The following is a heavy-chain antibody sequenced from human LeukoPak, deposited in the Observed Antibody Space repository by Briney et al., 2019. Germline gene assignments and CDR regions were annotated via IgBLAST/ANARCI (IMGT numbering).Heavy chain of an antibody. CDR3: ARGDDYGDSPHTVLDY. CDR1: GYTFTSYG. D-gene: IGHD4-17*01. Sequence: ASVKVSCKASGYTFTSYGISWVRQAPGQGLEWMGWISAYNGNTNYAQKLQGRVTMTTDTSTSTAYMELRSLRPEHPAVYYCARGDDYGDSPHTVLDYWGQGTLVTVSS. CDR2: ISAYNGNT. V-gene: IGHV1-18*01. J-gene: IGHJ4*02.